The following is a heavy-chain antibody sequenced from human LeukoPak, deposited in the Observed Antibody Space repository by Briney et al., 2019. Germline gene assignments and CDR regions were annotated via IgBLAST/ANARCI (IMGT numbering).Heavy chain of an antibody. CDR1: GFTFDDYA. V-gene: IGHV3-9*01. CDR2: ISWNSGSI. Sequence: PGRSLRLSCAASGFTFDDYAMHWVRQAPGKGLEWVSGISWNSGSIGYADSVKGRFTISRDDAKNSLYLQMNSLRAEDTALYYCAESSSWLARGDYFDYWGQGTLVTVSS. J-gene: IGHJ4*02. CDR3: AESSSWLARGDYFDY. D-gene: IGHD6-13*01.